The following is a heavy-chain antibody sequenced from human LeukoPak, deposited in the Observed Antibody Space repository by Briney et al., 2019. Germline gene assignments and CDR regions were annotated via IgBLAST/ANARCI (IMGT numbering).Heavy chain of an antibody. CDR2: IKQDGSEK. CDR1: GFTFSSYR. J-gene: IGHJ4*02. V-gene: IGHV3-7*02. D-gene: IGHD6-19*01. Sequence: GGSLRLSCAASGFTFSSYRMSWVRQAPGKGLEWVANIKQDGSEKYYVDSVKGRFTISRDNAKNSLYLQMNSLRAEDTAVYYCARSIAVAGPYYFDYWGQGTLVTVSS. CDR3: ARSIAVAGPYYFDY.